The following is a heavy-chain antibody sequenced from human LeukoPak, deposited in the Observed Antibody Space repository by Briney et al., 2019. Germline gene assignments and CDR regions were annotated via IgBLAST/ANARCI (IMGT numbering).Heavy chain of an antibody. CDR1: GGSIGNYY. CDR3: ARGWFGEWTFDS. Sequence: SETLSLTCTVSGGSIGNYYWSWLRQTPGRGLEWIGYIYFSGSTNYNPSLKSRGTILLDTSKNQFSLKVSSVTAADTAVYYCARGWFGEWTFDSWGQGTLVTVSS. J-gene: IGHJ4*02. CDR2: IYFSGST. D-gene: IGHD3-10*01. V-gene: IGHV4-59*08.